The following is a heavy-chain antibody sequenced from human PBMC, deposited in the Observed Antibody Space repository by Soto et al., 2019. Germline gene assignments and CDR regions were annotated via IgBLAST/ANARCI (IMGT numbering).Heavy chain of an antibody. CDR2: MNPNSGNT. D-gene: IGHD3-3*01. CDR3: ARVRQRVYYDFWSGYYTYYYYYMDV. V-gene: IGHV1-8*01. Sequence: GASVKVSCKASGYTFTSYDINWVRQATGQGLEWMGWMNPNSGNTGYAQKFQGRVTMTRNTSISTAYMELSSLRSDDTAVYYCARVRQRVYYDFWSGYYTYYYYYMDVWGKGTTVTVSS. J-gene: IGHJ6*03. CDR1: GYTFTSYD.